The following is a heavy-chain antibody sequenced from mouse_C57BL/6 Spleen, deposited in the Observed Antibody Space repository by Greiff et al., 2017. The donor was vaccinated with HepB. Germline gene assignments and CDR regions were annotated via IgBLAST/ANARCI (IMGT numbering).Heavy chain of an antibody. CDR1: GYTFTDYY. V-gene: IGHV1-26*01. Sequence: VQLQQSGPELVKPGASVKISCKASGYTFTDYYMNWVKQSHGKSLEWIGDINPNNGGTSYNQKFKGKATLTVDKSSSTAYMELRSLTSEDSAVYYCARPYDGYPAYWGQGTLVTVSA. J-gene: IGHJ3*01. D-gene: IGHD2-3*01. CDR2: INPNNGGT. CDR3: ARPYDGYPAY.